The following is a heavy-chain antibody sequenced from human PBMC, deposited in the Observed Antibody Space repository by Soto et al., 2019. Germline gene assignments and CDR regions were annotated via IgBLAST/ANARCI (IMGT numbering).Heavy chain of an antibody. V-gene: IGHV1-3*01. CDR1: GYTFTSYA. J-gene: IGHJ4*02. CDR2: INAGNGNT. CDR3: ARAFGRYSSGWYDY. D-gene: IGHD6-19*01. Sequence: GASVKVSCKSSGYTFTSYAMHWVRQAPGQRLEWMGWINAGNGNTKYSQKFQGRVTITRDTSASTAYMELSSLRSEDTAVYYCARAFGRYSSGWYDYWGQGTLVTVSS.